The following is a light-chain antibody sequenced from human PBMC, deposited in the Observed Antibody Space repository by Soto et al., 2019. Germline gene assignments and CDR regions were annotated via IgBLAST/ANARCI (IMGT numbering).Light chain of an antibody. Sequence: DIVMTQSPLSLPVTPGEPASISCRSSQSLLHSNGYNYLEGYLQKPGQSAQLLIYLGSNRASGVPDRFSGSGSGTDFTLKISRVEAEDLGVYYCMQALQTKLTFGGGTKVEIK. CDR1: QSLLHSNGYNY. CDR2: LGS. CDR3: MQALQTKLT. J-gene: IGKJ4*01. V-gene: IGKV2-28*01.